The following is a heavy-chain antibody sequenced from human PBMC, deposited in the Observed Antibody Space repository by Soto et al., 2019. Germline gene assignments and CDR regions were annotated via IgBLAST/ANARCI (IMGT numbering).Heavy chain of an antibody. CDR2: INLFDGSR. Sequence: ASVKVSCKASGYIFTSYHIHWVRQAPGQGLEWMGLINLFDGSRIYVQSFQGRVTMTRDTSTSTVYMELSSLRSEDTAVYYCAAGWLRFLEWYARPYYGMDVWGQGTTVTVSS. D-gene: IGHD3-3*01. V-gene: IGHV1-46*01. J-gene: IGHJ6*02. CDR3: AAGWLRFLEWYARPYYGMDV. CDR1: GYIFTSYH.